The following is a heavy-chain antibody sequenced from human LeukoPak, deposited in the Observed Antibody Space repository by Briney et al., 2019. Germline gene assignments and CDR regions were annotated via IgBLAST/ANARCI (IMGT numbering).Heavy chain of an antibody. D-gene: IGHD5-18*01. Sequence: GGSLRLSCAASGFTFSSYSMNWVRQAPGRGLEWVSSISSSSSYIYYADSVKGRFTISRDNAKNSLYLQMNSLRAEDAAVYYCARWSWGGYSYGPTAMIFDYWGQGTLVTVSS. J-gene: IGHJ4*02. CDR3: ARWSWGGYSYGPTAMIFDY. V-gene: IGHV3-21*01. CDR2: ISSSSSYI. CDR1: GFTFSSYS.